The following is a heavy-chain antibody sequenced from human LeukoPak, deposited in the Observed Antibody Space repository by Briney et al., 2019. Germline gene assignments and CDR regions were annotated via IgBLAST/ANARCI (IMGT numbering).Heavy chain of an antibody. V-gene: IGHV1-2*04. J-gene: IGHJ6*02. CDR3: ARGNLEGGPPKPGSTVYYGMDV. CDR1: GYTFTGYY. CDR2: INPNSGGT. D-gene: IGHD1-14*01. Sequence: ASVKVSCRASGYTFTGYYMHWVRQAPGQGLEWMGWINPNSGGTNYAQKFQGWVTMTRDTSISTAYMELSRLRSDDTAVYYCARGNLEGGPPKPGSTVYYGMDVWGQGTTVTVSS.